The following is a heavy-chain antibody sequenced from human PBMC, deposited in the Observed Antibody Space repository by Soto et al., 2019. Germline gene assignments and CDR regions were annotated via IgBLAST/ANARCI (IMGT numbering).Heavy chain of an antibody. J-gene: IGHJ4*02. CDR1: GFKFSIYS. Sequence: EVQLVESGGALVQPGGSLRLSCVASGFKFSIYSMNWIRQAPGKGLEWSAYITSDTKTIKYADSVKDRFTISRDNAKNSVYLQMNSLSDEDTAVYYCARSVEGHFDYWGQGAVVTVSS. CDR2: ITSDTKTI. V-gene: IGHV3-48*02. CDR3: ARSVEGHFDY. D-gene: IGHD6-19*01.